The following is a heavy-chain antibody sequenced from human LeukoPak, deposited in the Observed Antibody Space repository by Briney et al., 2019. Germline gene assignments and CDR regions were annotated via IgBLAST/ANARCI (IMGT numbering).Heavy chain of an antibody. D-gene: IGHD3-16*01. V-gene: IGHV1-46*01. CDR2: IIPILDIT. CDR3: ARDQGLIDPPPYGLDV. Sequence: ASVKVSCKTSGYTFTNYYMHWVRQAPGQALEWMGRIIPILDITIYAQKFQGRVTITADKSTSTAYIELSSLSSEDTAVYYCARDQGLIDPPPYGLDVWGQGTTVTVSS. J-gene: IGHJ6*02. CDR1: GYTFTNYY.